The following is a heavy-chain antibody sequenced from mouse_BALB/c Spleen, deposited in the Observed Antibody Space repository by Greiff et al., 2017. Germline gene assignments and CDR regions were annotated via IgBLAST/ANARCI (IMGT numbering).Heavy chain of an antibody. CDR1: GYTFTSYV. CDR3: ARLVRRYAMDY. J-gene: IGHJ4*01. CDR2: INPYNDGT. V-gene: IGHV1-14*01. Sequence: VQLQQSGPELVKPGASVKMSCKASGYTFTSYVMHWVKQKPGQGLEWIGYINPYNDGTKYNEKFKGKATLTSDKSSSTAYMELSSLTSEDSAVYYCARLVRRYAMDYWGQGTSVTVSA. D-gene: IGHD1-2*01.